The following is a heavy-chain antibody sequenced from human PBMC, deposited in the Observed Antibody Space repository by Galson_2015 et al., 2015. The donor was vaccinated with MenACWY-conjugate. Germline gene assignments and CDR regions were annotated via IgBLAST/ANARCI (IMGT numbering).Heavy chain of an antibody. CDR2: IIPIFGTA. CDR1: GGTFSSYA. D-gene: IGHD6-6*01. V-gene: IGHV1-69*13. Sequence: SVKVSCKASGGTFSSYAISWVRQAPGQGLEWMGGIIPIFGTANYAQKFQGRVTITADESTSTAYMELSSLRSEDTAVYYCATGTAARDLKTVHYYYGMDVWGQGTTVTVSS. J-gene: IGHJ6*02. CDR3: ATGTAARDLKTVHYYYGMDV.